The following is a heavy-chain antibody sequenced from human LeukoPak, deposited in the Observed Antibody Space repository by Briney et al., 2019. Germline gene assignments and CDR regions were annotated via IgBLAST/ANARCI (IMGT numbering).Heavy chain of an antibody. Sequence: PGESLQISCQGSGYSFTSYWIAWVRQMPGKGLEWMGIIYPGDSDTRYSPSFQGQVTISADKSISTAYLQWSSLKASDTAMYYCARRITVTGTNYGMDVWGQGTTVTVSS. J-gene: IGHJ6*02. CDR2: IYPGDSDT. D-gene: IGHD6-19*01. CDR3: ARRITVTGTNYGMDV. CDR1: GYSFTSYW. V-gene: IGHV5-51*01.